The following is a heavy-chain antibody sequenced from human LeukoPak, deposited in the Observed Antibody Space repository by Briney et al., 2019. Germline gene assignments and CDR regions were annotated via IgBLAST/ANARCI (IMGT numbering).Heavy chain of an antibody. V-gene: IGHV1-18*01. Sequence: GASVKVSRKASGYTFTTYEIIWVRQAPGQGLEWMGWINTRNGNANYAHQLQGRVTMTTGTSTSTSYMELASLRFDDTAIYYCARNHLGLGLWGQGTLVTVSS. J-gene: IGHJ4*02. CDR1: GYTFTTYE. D-gene: IGHD3-16*01. CDR3: ARNHLGLGL. CDR2: INTRNGNA.